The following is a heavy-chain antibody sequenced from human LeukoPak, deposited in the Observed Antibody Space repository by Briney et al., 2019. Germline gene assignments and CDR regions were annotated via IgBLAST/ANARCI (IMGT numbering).Heavy chain of an antibody. CDR1: GGSISSGGYY. D-gene: IGHD1-26*01. CDR2: IYYSGST. Sequence: PSETLSLTCTVSGGSISSGGYYWSWIRQHPGKGLEWIGYIYYSGSTYYNPSLKSRVTISVDTSKNQFSLKLSSVTAADTAVYYCARDLRGSWGPGFDYWGQGTLVTVSS. V-gene: IGHV4-31*03. J-gene: IGHJ4*02. CDR3: ARDLRGSWGPGFDY.